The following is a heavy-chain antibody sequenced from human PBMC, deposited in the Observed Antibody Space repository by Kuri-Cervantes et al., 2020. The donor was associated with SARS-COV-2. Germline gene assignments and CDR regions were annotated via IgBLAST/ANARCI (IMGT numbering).Heavy chain of an antibody. CDR2: IDPSDSYT. CDR1: GYSFTSYW. D-gene: IGHD6-6*01. V-gene: IGHV5-10-1*01. CDR3: ARHVAAPWFDP. J-gene: IGHJ5*02. Sequence: GGSLRLSCKGSGYSFTSYWIGWVRQMPGKGLEWMGRIDPSDSYTNYSPSFQGHVTISADKSISTAYLQWSSLKASDTAMYYCARHVAAPWFDPWGQGTLVTVSS.